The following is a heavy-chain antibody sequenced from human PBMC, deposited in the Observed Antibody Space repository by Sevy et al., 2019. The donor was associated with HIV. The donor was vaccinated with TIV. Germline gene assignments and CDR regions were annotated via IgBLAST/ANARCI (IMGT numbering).Heavy chain of an antibody. V-gene: IGHV4-31*03. D-gene: IGHD5-12*01. CDR2: IYYSGST. CDR1: GGSISSGGYY. Sequence: SETLSLTCTVSGGSISSGGYYWSWIRQHPGKGLEWIGYIYYSGSTYYNPSLKSRVTISVDTSKNQFSLKLSSGTAADTAVYYCARDTSRDGYNLVYWGQGTLVTVSS. J-gene: IGHJ4*02. CDR3: ARDTSRDGYNLVY.